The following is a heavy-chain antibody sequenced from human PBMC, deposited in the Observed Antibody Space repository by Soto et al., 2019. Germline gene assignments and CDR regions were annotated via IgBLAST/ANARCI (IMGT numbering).Heavy chain of an antibody. V-gene: IGHV2-5*01. CDR1: GFSLSTSGVG. D-gene: IGHD2-21*01. Sequence: SYPPLVNPTQTLTLTCTFSGFSLSTSGVGVGWIRQPPGKALEWLALIYWNDDKRYSPSLKSRLTITKDTSKNQVVLTMTNMDPVDTATYYWAHRNPSVYYSYEWGQGARVTVAS. CDR3: AHRNPSVYYSYE. J-gene: IGHJ4*02. CDR2: IYWNDDK.